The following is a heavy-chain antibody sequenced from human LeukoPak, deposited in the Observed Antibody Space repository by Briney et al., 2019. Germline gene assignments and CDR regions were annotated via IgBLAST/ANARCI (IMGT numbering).Heavy chain of an antibody. Sequence: ASVKVSCKASGYSFTTFDINWVRQATGQGLEWMGWMNLNTGNTGFAGKFQGRVTITGNTSISTVYMELTSLTSDDTAVYYCARGPLTGEHYHYYMDVWDTGTTITVSS. CDR2: MNLNTGNT. V-gene: IGHV1-8*03. CDR1: GYSFTTFD. D-gene: IGHD7-27*01. J-gene: IGHJ6*03. CDR3: ARGPLTGEHYHYYMDV.